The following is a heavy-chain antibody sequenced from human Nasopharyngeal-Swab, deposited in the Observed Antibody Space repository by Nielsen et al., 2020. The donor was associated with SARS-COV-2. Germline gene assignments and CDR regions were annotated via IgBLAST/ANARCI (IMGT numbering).Heavy chain of an antibody. V-gene: IGHV3-23*01. J-gene: IGHJ6*02. Sequence: GESLKISCAASGFTFSSYAMSWVRQAPGKGLEWVSIISGSGDTTYYADSVNDRFTISRDNSKNTLYLQMNSLRAEDTAVYYCAKVVAPYYYYYYGMDVWGQGTTVTVSS. CDR2: ISGSGDTT. CDR1: GFTFSSYA. CDR3: AKVVAPYYYYYYGMDV. D-gene: IGHD5-12*01.